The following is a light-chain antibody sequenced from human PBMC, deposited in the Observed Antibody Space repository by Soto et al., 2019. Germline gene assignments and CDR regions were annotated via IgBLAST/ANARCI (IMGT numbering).Light chain of an antibody. J-gene: IGKJ2*01. CDR1: QSVRRSY. V-gene: IGKV3-20*01. CDR2: GAS. CDR3: QQNSNSPPYT. Sequence: EIVLTQSPGSLSLSPGARATLSCRASQSVRRSYLAWYQQKPGQAPRLLIYGASARATGIPDRFSGSGSATDFTLTISGLEPEDFAVYYCQQNSNSPPYTFGQGTKVDIK.